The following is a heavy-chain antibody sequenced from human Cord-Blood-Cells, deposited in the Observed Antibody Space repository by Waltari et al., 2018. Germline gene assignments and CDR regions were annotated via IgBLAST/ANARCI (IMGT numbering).Heavy chain of an antibody. CDR3: ARGRPTKDWNVWFDP. CDR2: IDWDDDK. J-gene: IGHJ5*02. Sequence: QVTLRESGPALVKPTQTLTLTCTFSGFSLSTSGMCVSWIRQPPGKALEWLALIDWDDDKYYSTSLKTRLTISKDTSKNQVVLTMTNMDPEDTATYYCARGRPTKDWNVWFDPWGQGTLVTVSS. V-gene: IGHV2-70*01. CDR1: GFSLSTSGMC. D-gene: IGHD1-1*01.